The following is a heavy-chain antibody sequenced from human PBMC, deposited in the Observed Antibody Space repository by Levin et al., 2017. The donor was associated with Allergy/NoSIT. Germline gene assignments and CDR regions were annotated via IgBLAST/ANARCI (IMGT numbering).Heavy chain of an antibody. CDR3: AKDVVFGTSSWSLDF. V-gene: IGHV3-30*18. CDR2: ISYDESDK. CDR1: GFSFRSFG. J-gene: IGHJ4*02. D-gene: IGHD6-13*01. Sequence: GESLKISCAASGFSFRSFGMHWVRQAPGKGLEWVAVISYDESDKFYADSVKGRFAISRDNTKNTLYLQMNSLRREDAAVYYCAKDVVFGTSSWSLDFWGQGTLVTVSS.